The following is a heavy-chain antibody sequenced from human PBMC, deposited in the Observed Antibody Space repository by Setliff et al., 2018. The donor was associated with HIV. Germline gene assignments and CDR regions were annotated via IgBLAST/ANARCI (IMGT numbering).Heavy chain of an antibody. D-gene: IGHD2-2*01. CDR2: IHHSGNT. J-gene: IGHJ4*03. V-gene: IGHV4-38-2*01. CDR1: GYSISSGHY. Sequence: SETLSLTCAVSGYSISSGHYWGWIRQSPGKGLEWIASIHHSGNTYHNPSLKSRVTMSVDTSKNQVSLKLTSVTAEDTAVFYCARGVHCTSTTCYPSFYFDYWVPETLLVTVSS. CDR3: ARGVHCTSTTCYPSFYFDY.